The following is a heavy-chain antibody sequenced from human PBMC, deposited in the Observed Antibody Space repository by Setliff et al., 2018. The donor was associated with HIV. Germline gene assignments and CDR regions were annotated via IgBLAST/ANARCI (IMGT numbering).Heavy chain of an antibody. D-gene: IGHD6-13*01. V-gene: IGHV3-23*01. J-gene: IGHJ4*02. CDR1: GFTFSSHA. CDR3: ARSRAAGFDY. Sequence: GGYLRLSCAGSGFTFSSHAMSWVRQAPGKGLEWVSHISGSGDSTYYADSAKGRSTISRDNSKNSLYLQMNSLRAEDTAVYYCARSRAAGFDYWGQGTLVTVSS. CDR2: ISGSGDST.